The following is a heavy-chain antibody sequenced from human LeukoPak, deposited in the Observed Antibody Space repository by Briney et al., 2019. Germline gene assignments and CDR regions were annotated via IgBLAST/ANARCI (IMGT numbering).Heavy chain of an antibody. CDR3: ARGAPGY. J-gene: IGHJ4*02. CDR1: GFTFDDYG. CDR2: IKVGGGT. Sequence: PGGSLRLSCAASGFTFDDYGMSWVRQAPGKGLEWIGQIKVGGGTKYNPSLNSRVTMSLDTSKNQFSLKLTSVSAADTAVYYCARGAPGYWGQGTLVTVSS. V-gene: IGHV4-34*01.